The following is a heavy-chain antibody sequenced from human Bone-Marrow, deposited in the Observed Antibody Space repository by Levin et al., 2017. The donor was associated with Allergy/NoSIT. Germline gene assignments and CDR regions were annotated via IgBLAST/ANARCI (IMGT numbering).Heavy chain of an antibody. CDR2: IYPGDSDT. CDR3: ARAAQTCTSTTCYTETYFNH. V-gene: IGHV5-51*01. CDR1: GYNFARFW. J-gene: IGHJ4*02. D-gene: IGHD2-2*02. Sequence: KVSCEASGYNFARFWIAWVRQMPGKGLEWMGIIYPGDSDTRYSPSFQGQVTISADKSVNTVYLQWSTLRASDTAVYFCARAAQTCTSTTCYTETYFNHWGQGTPVVVSS.